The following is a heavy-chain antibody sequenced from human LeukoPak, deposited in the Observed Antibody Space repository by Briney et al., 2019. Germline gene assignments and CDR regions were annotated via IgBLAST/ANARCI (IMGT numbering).Heavy chain of an antibody. CDR2: ISGSGGIT. J-gene: IGHJ6*03. CDR1: GFTFSAYA. Sequence: GGSLRLSCAASGFTFSAYAISWVRQAPGKGLEWVSAISGSGGITYYADSVKGRFTISRGNSKNTLYLQMNSLRAEDTAVYYCARQVADYGDYVHYYYYYYMDVWGKGTTVTVSS. CDR3: ARQVADYGDYVHYYYYYYMDV. D-gene: IGHD4-17*01. V-gene: IGHV3-23*01.